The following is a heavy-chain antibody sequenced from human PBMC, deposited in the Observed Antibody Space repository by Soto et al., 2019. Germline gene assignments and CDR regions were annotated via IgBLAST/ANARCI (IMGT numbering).Heavy chain of an antibody. J-gene: IGHJ6*02. Sequence: QVQLVQSGAEVKKPGASVKVSCKASGYTFTSYDINWVRQATGQGLEWMGWMNPNSGNTGYAQTFQGRATMNRNTSIGSAYMELSSLRSEDTAVYYCARWPDGYYYYGMDVWGQGTTVTVSS. V-gene: IGHV1-8*01. CDR1: GYTFTSYD. CDR3: ARWPDGYYYYGMDV. CDR2: MNPNSGNT.